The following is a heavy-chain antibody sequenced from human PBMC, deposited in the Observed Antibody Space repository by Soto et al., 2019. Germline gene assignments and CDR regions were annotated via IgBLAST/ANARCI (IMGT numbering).Heavy chain of an antibody. J-gene: IGHJ6*02. CDR3: ARGLLLWFGELDFHPQIHYYYYGMDV. CDR2: ISAYNGNT. V-gene: IGHV1-18*01. Sequence: ASVKVSCKASGYTFTSYGISWVRQAPGQGLEWMGWISAYNGNTNYAQKLQGRVTMTTDTSTSTAYMELRSLRSDDTAVYYCARGLLLWFGELDFHPQIHYYYYGMDVWGQGTTVTVSS. CDR1: GYTFTSYG. D-gene: IGHD3-10*01.